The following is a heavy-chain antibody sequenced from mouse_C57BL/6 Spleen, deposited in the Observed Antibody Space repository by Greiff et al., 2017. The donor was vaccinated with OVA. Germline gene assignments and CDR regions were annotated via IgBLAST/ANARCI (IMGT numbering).Heavy chain of an antibody. J-gene: IGHJ3*01. CDR2: IYPGSGST. V-gene: IGHV1-55*01. CDR3: ARGGYYGSSPAWFAY. Sequence: VQLQQPGAELVKPGASVKMSCKASGYTFTSYWITWVKQRPGQGLEWIGDIYPGSGSTNYNEKFKSQATLTVDTSSSTAYMQLSSLTSEDSAVDYCARGGYYGSSPAWFAYWGQGTLVTVSA. CDR1: GYTFTSYW. D-gene: IGHD1-1*01.